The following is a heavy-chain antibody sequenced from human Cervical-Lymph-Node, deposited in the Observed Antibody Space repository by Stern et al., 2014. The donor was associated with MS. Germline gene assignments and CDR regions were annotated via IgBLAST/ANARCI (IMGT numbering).Heavy chain of an antibody. V-gene: IGHV1-2*04. J-gene: IGHJ5*02. D-gene: IGHD6-13*01. CDR2: INPNRGGT. CDR1: GYTFTGYY. CDR3: ARGDRIAAAGSNWFDP. Sequence: QVQLVQSGAEVKKPGASVKVSCKASGYTFTGYYMHWVRQAPGQGLEWMGWINPNRGGTNYAQKFQGWVTMTRDTSISTAYMELSRLRSDDTAVYYCARGDRIAAAGSNWFDPWGQGTLVTVSS.